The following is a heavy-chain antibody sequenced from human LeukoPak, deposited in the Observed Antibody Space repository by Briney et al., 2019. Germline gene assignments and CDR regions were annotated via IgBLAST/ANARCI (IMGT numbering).Heavy chain of an antibody. CDR2: ISYDGSNK. Sequence: GGSLRLSCAASGFTFSSYGTHWVRQAPGKGLEWVAVISYDGSNKYYADSVKSRFTISRDNSKNTLYLQMNSLRAEDTAVYYCAKDHDYGDYRWYFDLWGRGTLVTVSS. CDR1: GFTFSSYG. CDR3: AKDHDYGDYRWYFDL. V-gene: IGHV3-30*18. J-gene: IGHJ2*01. D-gene: IGHD4-17*01.